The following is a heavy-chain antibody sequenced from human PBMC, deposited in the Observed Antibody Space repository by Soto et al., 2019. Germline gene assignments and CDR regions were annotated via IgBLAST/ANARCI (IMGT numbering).Heavy chain of an antibody. D-gene: IGHD3-22*01. CDR2: FDPEDGET. Sequence: ASVKVSCKVSGYTLTELSMHWVRQAPGKGLEWMGGFDPEDGETIYAQKFQGRVTMTEDTSTDTAYMELSSLRSEDTAVYYCATLKSPTYDYDSSGYYYDRYFDYWGQGTLVTVS. J-gene: IGHJ4*02. V-gene: IGHV1-24*01. CDR3: ATLKSPTYDYDSSGYYYDRYFDY. CDR1: GYTLTELS.